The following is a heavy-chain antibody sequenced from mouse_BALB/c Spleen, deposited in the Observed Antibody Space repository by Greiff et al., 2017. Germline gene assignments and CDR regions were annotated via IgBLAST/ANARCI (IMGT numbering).Heavy chain of an antibody. CDR2: IRLKSNNYAT. CDR3: TRGDGYYVYWYFDV. CDR1: GFTFSNYW. J-gene: IGHJ1*01. Sequence: EVQLVESGGGLVQPGGSMKLSCVASGFTFSNYWMNWVRQSPEKGLEWVAEIRLKSNNYATHYAESVKGRFTISRDDSKSSVYLQMNNLRAEDTGIYYCTRGDGYYVYWYFDVWGAGTTVTVSS. D-gene: IGHD2-3*01. V-gene: IGHV6-6*02.